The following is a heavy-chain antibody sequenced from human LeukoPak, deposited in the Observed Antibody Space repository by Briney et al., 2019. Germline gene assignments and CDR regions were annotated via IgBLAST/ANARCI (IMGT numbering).Heavy chain of an antibody. CDR1: GFTFSNYA. V-gene: IGHV3-23*01. CDR2: INNGGGGT. Sequence: GGSLRLSCAASGFTFSNYAMSWVRQAPGKGLEWLSAINNGGGGTYYAESVKGRSTISRDNSGNTLSLQMNNLRAEDTALYYCAKARGDRSSYGMDVWGQGTTVIVSS. J-gene: IGHJ6*02. D-gene: IGHD2-21*01. CDR3: AKARGDRSSYGMDV.